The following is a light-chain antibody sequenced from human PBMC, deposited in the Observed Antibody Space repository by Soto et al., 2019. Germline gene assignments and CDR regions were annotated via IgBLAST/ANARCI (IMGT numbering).Light chain of an antibody. CDR3: QQYNTWPPWT. J-gene: IGKJ1*01. V-gene: IGKV3-15*01. CDR1: QSVSSN. CDR2: GAS. Sequence: EIVMTQSPATLSVSPGERATLSCRASQSVSSNLAWYQQKPGQAPRLLIYGASTRATGIPARFSGSGSGTEFTLTISSLQSEDFAVYYCQQYNTWPPWTFGPGTTVEIK.